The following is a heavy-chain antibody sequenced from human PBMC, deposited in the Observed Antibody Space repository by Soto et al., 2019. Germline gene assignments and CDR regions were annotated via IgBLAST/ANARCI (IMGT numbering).Heavy chain of an antibody. V-gene: IGHV3-21*01. J-gene: IGHJ5*02. Sequence: EVQLVESGGGLVKPGGSLRLSCAASGFTFSSYSMNWLRQAPGKGLEWVSAITSSSGYIYYADSVKGRFTISRDNAEKSVDLQLNSLRAEDAAVYYCAREFAGWFDPWGQGTLVTVSS. CDR3: AREFAGWFDP. CDR2: ITSSSGYI. D-gene: IGHD6-13*01. CDR1: GFTFSSYS.